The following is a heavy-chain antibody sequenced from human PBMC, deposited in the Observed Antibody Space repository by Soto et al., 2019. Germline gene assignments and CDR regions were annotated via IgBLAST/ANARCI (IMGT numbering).Heavy chain of an antibody. CDR1: GYTFTSEY. J-gene: IGHJ4*02. Sequence: ASVKVSCKASGYTFTSEYIHWVRQAPGQGLEWMGIINPSTGSTSYAQKFQGRVTMTRDTSTSTVDMELSSLRPEDTAVYYCVRGRWSEGATFTCFYYCGPGALVTVSS. CDR2: INPSTGST. CDR3: VRGRWSEGATFTCFYY. D-gene: IGHD1-26*01. V-gene: IGHV1-46*01.